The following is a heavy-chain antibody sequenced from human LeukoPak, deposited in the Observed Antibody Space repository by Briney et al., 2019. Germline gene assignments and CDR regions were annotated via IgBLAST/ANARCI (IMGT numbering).Heavy chain of an antibody. D-gene: IGHD3-3*01. J-gene: IGHJ4*02. CDR1: GFTFSSYG. Sequence: GGSLRLPCAASGFTFSSYGMHWVRQAPGKGLEGVEFIRYDGSNKYYADSVKGRFTISRDNSKNTLYLQMNSLRAEDTAVYYCAKVSTPLDDFWSGYCFDYWGQGTLVTVSS. V-gene: IGHV3-30*02. CDR2: IRYDGSNK. CDR3: AKVSTPLDDFWSGYCFDY.